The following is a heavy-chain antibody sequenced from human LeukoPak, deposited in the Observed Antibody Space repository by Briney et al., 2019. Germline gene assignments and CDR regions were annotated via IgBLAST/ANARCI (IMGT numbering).Heavy chain of an antibody. V-gene: IGHV4-34*01. CDR1: GGSFSGYY. D-gene: IGHD2-15*01. Sequence: PSETLTLTCAVYGGSFSGYYWSWIRQPPGKGLEWIGEINHSGSTNYNPSLKSRVTIPVDTSKNQFSLKLSSVTAADTAVYYCARGNHPGTRETRSGGSCYLFDYWGQGTLVTVSS. CDR2: INHSGST. CDR3: ARGNHPGTRETRSGGSCYLFDY. J-gene: IGHJ4*02.